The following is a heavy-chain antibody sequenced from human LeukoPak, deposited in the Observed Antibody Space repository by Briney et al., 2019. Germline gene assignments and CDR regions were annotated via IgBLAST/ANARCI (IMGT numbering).Heavy chain of an antibody. CDR3: ARRRAGPTFGGVIVGNRSLERYAFDI. J-gene: IGHJ3*02. CDR1: GYTFTGYD. V-gene: IGHV1-8*01. Sequence: ASVKVSXKASGYTFTGYDINWVRQATGQGLEWMGWMNPNSANTGYAQKFQGRVTMTRNTSISTAYMELSSLRSEDTAVYYCARRRAGPTFGGVIVGNRSLERYAFDIWGQGTMVTVSS. CDR2: MNPNSANT. D-gene: IGHD3-16*02.